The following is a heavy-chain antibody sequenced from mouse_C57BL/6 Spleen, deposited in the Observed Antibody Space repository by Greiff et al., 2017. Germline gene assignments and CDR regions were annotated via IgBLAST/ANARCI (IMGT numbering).Heavy chain of an antibody. V-gene: IGHV1-12*01. J-gene: IGHJ1*03. CDR3: ATAYYGSRDWYFDV. CDR2: IYPGNGDT. Sequence: QVQLQQSGAELVRPGASVKMSCKASGYTFTSYNMHWVKQTPRQGLEWIGAIYPGNGDTSYNQKFKGKATLPVTKSTSTAYMQLSSLTSEDAAVYFCATAYYGSRDWYFDVWGTGTTVTVSS. D-gene: IGHD1-1*01. CDR1: GYTFTSYN.